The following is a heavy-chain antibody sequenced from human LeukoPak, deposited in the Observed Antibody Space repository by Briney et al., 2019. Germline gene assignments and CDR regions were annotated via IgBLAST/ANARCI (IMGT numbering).Heavy chain of an antibody. V-gene: IGHV3-23*01. J-gene: IGHJ6*04. D-gene: IGHD3-10*01. CDR3: AKASMVRGVGYYYGMDV. CDR2: ISGSGGST. Sequence: GGSLRLSCAASGFTFSSYAMSWVRQAPGKGLEWVSAISGSGGSTYYADSVKGRFTISRDNSKNTLYLQVNSLRAEDTAVYYCAKASMVRGVGYYYGMDVWGKGTTVTVSS. CDR1: GFTFSSYA.